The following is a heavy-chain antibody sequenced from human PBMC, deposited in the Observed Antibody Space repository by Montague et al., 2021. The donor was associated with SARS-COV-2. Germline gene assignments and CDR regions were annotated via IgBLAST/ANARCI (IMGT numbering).Heavy chain of an antibody. CDR3: ARDIRFYYGSGSPYGDLDY. CDR1: GFTFSSYW. D-gene: IGHD3-10*01. V-gene: IGHV3-74*01. CDR2: INSDGSST. J-gene: IGHJ4*02. Sequence: SLRLSCAASGFTFSSYWMHWVRQAPGKGLVWVSRINSDGSSTSYADSVKGRFTISRDNAKNTLYLQMNSLRAEDTAVYYCARDIRFYYGSGSPYGDLDYWGQRTLVTVSS.